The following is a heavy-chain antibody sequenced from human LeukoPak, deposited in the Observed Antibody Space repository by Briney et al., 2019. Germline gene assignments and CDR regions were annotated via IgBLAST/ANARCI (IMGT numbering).Heavy chain of an antibody. CDR3: ARIRNGYCSGGSCYSDY. J-gene: IGHJ4*02. CDR1: GGTFSSYA. D-gene: IGHD2-15*01. V-gene: IGHV1-69*05. Sequence: SVKVSCKASGGTFSSYAISWVRQAPGQGLEWMGRIIPIFGTANYAQKSQGRVTITTDESTSTAYMELSSLRSEDTAVYYCARIRNGYCSGGSCYSDYWGQGTLVTVSS. CDR2: IIPIFGTA.